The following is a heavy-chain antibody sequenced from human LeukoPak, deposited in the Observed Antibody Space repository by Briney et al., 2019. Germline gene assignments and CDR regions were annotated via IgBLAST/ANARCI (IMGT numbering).Heavy chain of an antibody. CDR3: ARMDGPYYYYMDV. J-gene: IGHJ6*03. D-gene: IGHD5-24*01. CDR2: IYYSGST. Sequence: SETLSFTCTVSGGSISSYYWSWIRQPPGKGLEWIGYIYYSGSTNYNPSLKSRVTISVDTSKNQFSLKLSSVTAADTAVYYCARMDGPYYYYMDVWGKGTTVTISS. CDR1: GGSISSYY. V-gene: IGHV4-59*01.